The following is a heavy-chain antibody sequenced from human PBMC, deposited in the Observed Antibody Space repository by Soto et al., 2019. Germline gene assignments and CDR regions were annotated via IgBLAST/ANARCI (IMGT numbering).Heavy chain of an antibody. CDR2: ISAYNGNT. J-gene: IGHJ4*02. Sequence: QVQLVQSGAEVKKPGASVKVSCKASGYTFTSYAIGWVRQAPGQGLEWMGWISAYNGNTNYAQKLQGRVTMTTDTSTSTADMELRSLRSGDTAVYYCARGLFGEFVYYFDYWGQGTLVTVSS. D-gene: IGHD3-10*02. CDR3: ARGLFGEFVYYFDY. CDR1: GYTFTSYA. V-gene: IGHV1-18*01.